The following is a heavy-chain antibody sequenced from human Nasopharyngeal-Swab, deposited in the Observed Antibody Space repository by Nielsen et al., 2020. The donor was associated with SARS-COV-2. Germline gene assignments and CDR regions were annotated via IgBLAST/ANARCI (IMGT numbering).Heavy chain of an antibody. CDR3: AKNDKDYCSGGSCYFDF. D-gene: IGHD2-15*01. Sequence: GESLKIACAASGFTFSTYAMIWVRQAPGKGLEWVSTISGSDGSTYYADSVKGRFTISRDNSKSTLYLQMDSLRAEDTALYYCAKNDKDYCSGGSCYFDFWGQGTLVTVSS. CDR2: ISGSDGST. CDR1: GFTFSTYA. V-gene: IGHV3-23*01. J-gene: IGHJ4*02.